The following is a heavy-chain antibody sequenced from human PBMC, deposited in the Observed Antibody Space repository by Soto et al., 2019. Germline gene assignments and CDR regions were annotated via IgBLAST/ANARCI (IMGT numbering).Heavy chain of an antibody. V-gene: IGHV1-69*13. CDR2: IIPIFGTA. D-gene: IGHD6-13*01. J-gene: IGHJ4*02. Sequence: GASVKVSCKASGGTFSSYAISWVRQAPGQGLEWMGGIIPIFGTANYAQKFQGRVTITADESTSTAYMELSSLRSEDTAVYYCARTGPWYSSSPGRVDYWGQGTLVTVSS. CDR1: GGTFSSYA. CDR3: ARTGPWYSSSPGRVDY.